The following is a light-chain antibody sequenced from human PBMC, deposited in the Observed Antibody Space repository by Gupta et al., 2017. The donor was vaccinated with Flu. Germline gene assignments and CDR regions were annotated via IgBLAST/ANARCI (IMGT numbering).Light chain of an antibody. CDR1: QSISTY. Sequence: PSSLSASVGDRITITCRASQSISTYLNWYQQKAGKAPKLLIYVASTLESGVPSRFSGSVSGTDFTLTISRLQPEDFATYYCQHRDNTPITFGGGTTVEIK. CDR2: VAS. V-gene: IGKV1-39*01. J-gene: IGKJ4*01. CDR3: QHRDNTPIT.